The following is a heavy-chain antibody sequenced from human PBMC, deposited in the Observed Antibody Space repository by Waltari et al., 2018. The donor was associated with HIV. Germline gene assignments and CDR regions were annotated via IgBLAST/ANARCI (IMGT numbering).Heavy chain of an antibody. Sequence: ESGGRLIQTGGSLGLSCVASNFTISDRHVTCVRHASGGPPAVLAVIYPDDTTHYADSVRGRFTISRVRSRTSVLLLMNGLVVDDSAIYYCATGVRYYGPWGQGTRVTVSS. CDR2: IYPDDTT. CDR3: ATGVRYYGP. CDR1: NFTISDRH. V-gene: IGHV3-53*01. D-gene: IGHD3-3*01. J-gene: IGHJ1*01.